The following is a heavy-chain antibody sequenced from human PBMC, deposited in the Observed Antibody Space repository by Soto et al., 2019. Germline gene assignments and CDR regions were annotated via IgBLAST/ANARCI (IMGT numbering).Heavy chain of an antibody. D-gene: IGHD1-26*01. J-gene: IGHJ6*02. CDR3: ARVNVYSNQGDYYYYYGMDV. CDR1: GGSISSGDYY. V-gene: IGHV4-30-4*01. Sequence: SETLSLTCTVSGGSISSGDYYWSWIRQPPGKGLEWIGYIYYSGSTYYNPSLKSRVTISVDTSKNQFSLKLSSVTAADTAVYYCARVNVYSNQGDYYYYYGMDVWGQGTRVTVSS. CDR2: IYYSGST.